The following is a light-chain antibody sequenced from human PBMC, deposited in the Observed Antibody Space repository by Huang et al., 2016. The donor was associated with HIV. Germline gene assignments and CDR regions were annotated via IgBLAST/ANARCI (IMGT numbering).Light chain of an antibody. CDR1: QSVTNTY. CDR3: QQYGSSPPIT. J-gene: IGKJ5*01. CDR2: GAS. V-gene: IGKV3-20*01. Sequence: EIVLTQSPGTLFLSPGERATLSCRASQSVTNTYLAWYQQKPGQAPRLRIYGASIRATGIPDRFSGSGSGADFTLTISRLEPEDFAVYYCQQYGSSPPITFGQGTRLEIK.